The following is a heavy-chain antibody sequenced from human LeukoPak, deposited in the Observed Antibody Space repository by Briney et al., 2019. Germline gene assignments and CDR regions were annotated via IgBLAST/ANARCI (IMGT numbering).Heavy chain of an antibody. Sequence: GGSLRLSCAASGFIFSSYWMHWVRQAPGKGLEWVSHIDSEGISATYGDPAKGRFTMSRDNAKNTVYLQMNSLRAEDTAVYYCTRGTSVVAGIDFWGQGTLVTVSS. CDR3: TRGTSVVAGIDF. CDR2: IDSEGISA. D-gene: IGHD2-15*01. CDR1: GFIFSSYW. V-gene: IGHV3-74*01. J-gene: IGHJ4*02.